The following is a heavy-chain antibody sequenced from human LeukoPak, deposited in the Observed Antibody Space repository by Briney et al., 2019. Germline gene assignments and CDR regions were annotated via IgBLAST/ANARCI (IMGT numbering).Heavy chain of an antibody. D-gene: IGHD1-26*01. J-gene: IGHJ4*02. CDR2: INDNGGRT. Sequence: GGSLRLSCSASGFTFSRYAMHWVRQAPGKGLEYVSGINDNGGRTHYGDSVKGRFSISRDNSKNTLHLQMSTLRAEDTALYYCVKDVGGSYAFDYWGQGILVTVTS. CDR3: VKDVGGSYAFDY. CDR1: GFTFSRYA. V-gene: IGHV3-64D*09.